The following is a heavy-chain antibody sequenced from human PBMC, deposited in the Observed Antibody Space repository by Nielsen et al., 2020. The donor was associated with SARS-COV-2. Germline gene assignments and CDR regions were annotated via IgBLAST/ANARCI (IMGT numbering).Heavy chain of an antibody. J-gene: IGHJ4*02. CDR2: ISHSGTT. V-gene: IGHV4-34*01. CDR1: GESFSGYY. Sequence: SETLSLTCAVSGESFSGYYQWSWIRQPPGQGLEWIGEISHSGTTNYNPSLKSRVTMSLDSSKNQFSLKLRSVTAADTAVYFCAIAGRRIAAAGRRVLSLDYWGQGTLVTVSS. D-gene: IGHD6-13*01. CDR3: AIAGRRIAAAGRRVLSLDY.